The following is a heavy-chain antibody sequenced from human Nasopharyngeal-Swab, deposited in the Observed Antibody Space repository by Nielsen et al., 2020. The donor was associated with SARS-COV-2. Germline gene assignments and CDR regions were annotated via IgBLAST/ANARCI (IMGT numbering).Heavy chain of an antibody. CDR1: GFTFHDYA. CDR3: AKGGSGWSNKFDY. D-gene: IGHD6-19*01. CDR2: ISGDGGST. J-gene: IGHJ4*02. Sequence: GESLNISCAASGFTFHDYAMHWVRQAPGKGLEWVSLISGDGGSTYYADSVKGRFTISRDNSKNSLYLQMNSLRTEDTALYYCAKGGSGWSNKFDYWGQGTLVTVSS. V-gene: IGHV3-43*02.